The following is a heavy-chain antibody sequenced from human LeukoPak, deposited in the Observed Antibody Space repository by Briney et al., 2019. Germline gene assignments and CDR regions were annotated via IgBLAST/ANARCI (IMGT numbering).Heavy chain of an antibody. V-gene: IGHV3-21*01. D-gene: IGHD6-19*01. Sequence: GGSLRLSCAASGFTFSSYNMNWVRQAPGKGLEWVSSITSGSSYRFYADSVKGRFTISRDNAKNSLYLQMNSLRAEDTAVYYCARHPPWMVRDFDYWGQGTLVTVSS. CDR1: GFTFSSYN. CDR3: ARHPPWMVRDFDY. CDR2: ITSGSSYR. J-gene: IGHJ4*02.